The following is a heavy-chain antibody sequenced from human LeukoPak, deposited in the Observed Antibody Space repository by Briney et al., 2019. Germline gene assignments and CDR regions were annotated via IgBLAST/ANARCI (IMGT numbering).Heavy chain of an antibody. D-gene: IGHD6-19*01. J-gene: IGHJ4*02. Sequence: GGSLRLSXAPSGFTFSLYAMTWVRQTPGKGLEWLSDISGDGSITYYADSVRGRFTISRDNSNNRLYLQMNSLRAEDTAIYYCAREISNGWGYFDYWGQGSLVIVSP. CDR2: ISGDGSIT. V-gene: IGHV3-23*01. CDR1: GFTFSLYA. CDR3: AREISNGWGYFDY.